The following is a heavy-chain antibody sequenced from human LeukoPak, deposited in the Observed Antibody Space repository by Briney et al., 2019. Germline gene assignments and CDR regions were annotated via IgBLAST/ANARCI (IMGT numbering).Heavy chain of an antibody. CDR2: INPNSGGT. CDR1: GYTFTGYY. D-gene: IGHD2-2*01. J-gene: IGHJ4*02. Sequence: ASVKVSCKASGYTFTGYYMHWVRQAPGQGLEWMGWINPNSGGTNYAQKFQGRVTMTRDTSISTAYMELSRLRSDDTAVYYCARDPGYCSSTSCFLDYWGQGTLVTVSS. CDR3: ARDPGYCSSTSCFLDY. V-gene: IGHV1-2*02.